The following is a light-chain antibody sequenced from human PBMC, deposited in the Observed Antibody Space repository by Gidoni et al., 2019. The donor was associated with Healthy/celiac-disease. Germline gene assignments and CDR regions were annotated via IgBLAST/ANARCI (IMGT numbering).Light chain of an antibody. J-gene: IGLJ2*01. Sequence: SYELTQPPSGSVSPGQTASITCSGDKLGDKYACWYQQKTGQSPVLVIYQDSKRPSGIPERFSGSNSGNTATLTISGTQAMDEADYYCQAWDSSTVVFGGGTKLTVL. CDR1: KLGDKY. CDR2: QDS. CDR3: QAWDSSTVV. V-gene: IGLV3-1*01.